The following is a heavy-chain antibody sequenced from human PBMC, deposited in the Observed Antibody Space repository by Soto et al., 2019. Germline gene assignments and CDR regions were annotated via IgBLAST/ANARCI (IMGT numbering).Heavy chain of an antibody. Sequence: GGSLRLSCAASGFTFSSYAMSWVRQAPGKGLEWVSAISGSGGSTYYADSVKGRFTISRDNSKNTLYLQMNSLRAEDTAVYYCARSVGKRDSGSYLGYYYGMDVWGQGTTVTVSS. CDR2: ISGSGGST. V-gene: IGHV3-23*01. J-gene: IGHJ6*02. CDR1: GFTFSSYA. D-gene: IGHD1-26*01. CDR3: ARSVGKRDSGSYLGYYYGMDV.